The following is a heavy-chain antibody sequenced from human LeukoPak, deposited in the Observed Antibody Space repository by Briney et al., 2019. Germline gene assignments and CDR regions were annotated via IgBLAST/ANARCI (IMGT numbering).Heavy chain of an antibody. CDR3: ARDVKKWLLGDYYYYMDV. CDR1: AASISGQP. CDR2: ISNSGST. J-gene: IGHJ6*03. D-gene: IGHD3-22*01. V-gene: IGHV4-59*11. Sequence: SETLSLTCTVSAASISGQPWSWIRQPQGKGLEWIGYISNSGSTNYNPSLKSRVTISVDTSKNQVSLNLNSVTAADTAVYYCARDVKKWLLGDYYYYMDVWGKGTTVTVTS.